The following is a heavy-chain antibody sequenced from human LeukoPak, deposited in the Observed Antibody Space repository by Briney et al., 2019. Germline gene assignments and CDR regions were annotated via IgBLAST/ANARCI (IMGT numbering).Heavy chain of an antibody. V-gene: IGHV1-2*02. D-gene: IGHD2-21*02. Sequence: ASVKVSCKASGYTFTGYYMHWVRQAPGQGLEWMGWINPNSGGTNYAQKFQGRVTMTRDTSISTAYMELSGLRSDDTAVYYCARLNFPYCGGDCYAYFDYWGQGTLVTVSS. CDR2: INPNSGGT. CDR3: ARLNFPYCGGDCYAYFDY. CDR1: GYTFTGYY. J-gene: IGHJ4*02.